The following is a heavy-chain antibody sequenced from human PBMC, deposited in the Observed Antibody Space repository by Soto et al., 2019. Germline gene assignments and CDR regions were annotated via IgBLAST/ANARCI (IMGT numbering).Heavy chain of an antibody. J-gene: IGHJ4*02. CDR3: AKDGSHNFDY. CDR2: MSYEGSNE. V-gene: IGHV3-30*18. Sequence: QVQLVESGGGVVQPGRSLRLSCAASGFTFSHYAMHWVRQAPGKGLEWVAFMSYEGSNEYYADSVKGRFTISRDNSKNTLYLQMNSLRAEDTAVYYCAKDGSHNFDYWGQGTLVTVSS. D-gene: IGHD1-26*01. CDR1: GFTFSHYA.